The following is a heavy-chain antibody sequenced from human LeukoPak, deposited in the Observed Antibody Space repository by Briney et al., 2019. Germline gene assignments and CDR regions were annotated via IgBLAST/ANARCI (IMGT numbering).Heavy chain of an antibody. V-gene: IGHV4-39*07. CDR2: IYDSGST. D-gene: IGHD6-19*01. CDR3: AVSGWYRAFDY. CDR1: GGSIRSSYYY. J-gene: IGHJ4*02. Sequence: SETLSLTCTVSGGSIRSSYYYWGWIRQPPGKGLEWIGSIYDSGSTYYNPSLKSRVTISVDTSKNQFSLKLSSVTAADTAVYYCAVSGWYRAFDYWGQGTLVTVSS.